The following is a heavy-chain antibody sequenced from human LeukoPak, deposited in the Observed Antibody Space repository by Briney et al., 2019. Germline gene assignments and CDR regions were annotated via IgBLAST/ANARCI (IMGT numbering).Heavy chain of an antibody. CDR3: ARDREIYGMDV. CDR1: GFTFCDYY. Sequence: RGSLRLSCADSGFTFCDYYMSWIRQAPGRGLGWVSYISSSGSTIYYADSVKGRFTISRDNAKNSLYLQMNGLRAEDTAVYYCARDREIYGMDVWGQGTTVTVSS. V-gene: IGHV3-11*01. J-gene: IGHJ6*02. CDR2: ISSSGSTI.